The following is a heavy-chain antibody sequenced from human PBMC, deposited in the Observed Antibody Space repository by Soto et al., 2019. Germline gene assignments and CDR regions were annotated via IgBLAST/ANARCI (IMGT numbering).Heavy chain of an antibody. CDR1: GFTFSSYA. V-gene: IGHV3-23*01. J-gene: IGHJ4*02. CDR2: ISGGGGST. CDR3: AKLSGSWYYLDY. Sequence: GGSLRLSCAASGFTFSSYAMSWVRQAPGKGLEWVAAISGGGGSTYYADSVKGRFTISRDNSKNTLYLQMNSLRAEDTAVYYCAKLSGSWYYLDYWGQGTLVTVSS. D-gene: IGHD6-13*01.